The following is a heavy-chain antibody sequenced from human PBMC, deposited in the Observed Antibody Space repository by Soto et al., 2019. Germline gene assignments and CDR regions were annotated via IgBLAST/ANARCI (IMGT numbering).Heavy chain of an antibody. V-gene: IGHV4-59*02. CDR2: IYASGSP. Sequence: SETLSLTCTISGGSVSVYYWSWIRQSTGQGLEWIGYIYASGSPYYNPSLRSRVTISADTSKNQISLKLTSPTAADTAVYYCARGVGASPPQYWGRGTLVTV. J-gene: IGHJ4*02. D-gene: IGHD1-26*01. CDR1: GGSVSVYY. CDR3: ARGVGASPPQY.